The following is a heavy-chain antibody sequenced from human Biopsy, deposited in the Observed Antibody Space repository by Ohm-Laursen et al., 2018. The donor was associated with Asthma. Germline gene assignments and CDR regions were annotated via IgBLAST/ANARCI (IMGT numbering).Heavy chain of an antibody. V-gene: IGHV4-34*01. CDR2: INYRGDT. D-gene: IGHD6-19*01. CDR3: VRGEEVAGTYFKD. Sequence: VTLSLTCAISGGSFTHYFWMWIRPPPGKGLEWIGEINYRGDTNYNPSLESRVSISVDTSTYHFSLRLNSVTAADTAVYYCVRGEEVAGTYFKDWDQGTLVTVSS. J-gene: IGHJ1*01. CDR1: GGSFTHYF.